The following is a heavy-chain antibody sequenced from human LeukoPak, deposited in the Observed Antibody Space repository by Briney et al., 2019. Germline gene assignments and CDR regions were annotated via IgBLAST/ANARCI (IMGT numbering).Heavy chain of an antibody. CDR1: GGSINNYY. D-gene: IGHD3-10*01. V-gene: IGHV4-59*08. CDR3: ARLISGVGYFDY. J-gene: IGHJ4*02. CDR2: IYYTGST. Sequence: SETLSLTCTVSGGSINNYYWSWIRQPPGKGLEWIGYIYYTGSTNYNPSLKSRVTISLDTSKNQFSLKLSSVTAADTAVYYCARLISGVGYFDYWGQGTLVTVSS.